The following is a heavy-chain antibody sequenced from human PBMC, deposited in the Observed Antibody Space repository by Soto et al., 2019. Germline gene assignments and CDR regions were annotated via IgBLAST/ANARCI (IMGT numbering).Heavy chain of an antibody. CDR2: INAGNGNT. J-gene: IGHJ6*02. D-gene: IGHD1-1*01. Sequence: QVQLVQSGAEVKKPGASVKVSCKASGYTFTSYAMHWVRQAPGQSLEWMGWINAGNGNTKYSQKFQGRVTLTRDTSASTAYMEQSRLRSEDTAVYYCARVSGPHYLYFGMDGWGQGAKVTVFS. CDR1: GYTFTSYA. V-gene: IGHV1-3*01. CDR3: ARVSGPHYLYFGMDG.